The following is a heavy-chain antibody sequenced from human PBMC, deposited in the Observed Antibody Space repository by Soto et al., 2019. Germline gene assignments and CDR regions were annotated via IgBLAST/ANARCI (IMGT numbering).Heavy chain of an antibody. J-gene: IGHJ4*02. D-gene: IGHD6-6*01. CDR2: IWYDGSNK. Sequence: QVQLVESGGGVVQPGRSLRLSCAASGFTFSSYGMHWVRQAPGKGLEWVAVIWYDGSNKYYADSVKGRFTISRDNSKNTLYLQMNSLRAEDTAVYYCARDQEWYSSSSFDYWGQGTLVTVSS. V-gene: IGHV3-33*01. CDR1: GFTFSSYG. CDR3: ARDQEWYSSSSFDY.